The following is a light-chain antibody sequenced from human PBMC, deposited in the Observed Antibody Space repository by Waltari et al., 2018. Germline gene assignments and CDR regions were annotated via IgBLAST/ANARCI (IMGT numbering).Light chain of an antibody. CDR2: SAS. J-gene: IGKJ4*01. Sequence: DIQMTQSPSSLSASVGDRVTISCRANQKISTYLNWYQQKPGKAPKLLIYSASSLESGVPSRFSGSGSGTDFTLTISSLQREDFATYYCQQSYSTPLFGGGTKVEIK. V-gene: IGKV1-39*01. CDR3: QQSYSTPL. CDR1: QKISTY.